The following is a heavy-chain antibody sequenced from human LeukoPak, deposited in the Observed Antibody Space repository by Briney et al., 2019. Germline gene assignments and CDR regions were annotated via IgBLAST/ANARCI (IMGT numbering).Heavy chain of an antibody. Sequence: GGSLRLSCAASGFTFSSYSMNWVRQAPGKGLEWVSSISSSSSYIYYADSVKGRFTISRDNAKNPLYLQMNSLRAEDTAVYYCARDKQLWPRTFDYWGQGTLVTVSS. V-gene: IGHV3-21*01. CDR3: ARDKQLWPRTFDY. CDR1: GFTFSSYS. CDR2: ISSSSSYI. D-gene: IGHD5-18*01. J-gene: IGHJ4*02.